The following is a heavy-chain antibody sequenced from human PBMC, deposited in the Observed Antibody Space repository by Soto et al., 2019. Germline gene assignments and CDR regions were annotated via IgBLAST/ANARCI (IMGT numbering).Heavy chain of an antibody. Sequence: GGSLRLSCAASGFIFSSYGMHWVRQAPGKGLEWVAGKSYDGSNQYYADTVKGRFTISRDNSKNKLYLQLNSLRAEDTAVFYCAKDTYYHDTTGFYIFDSWGQGTLVTVSS. CDR1: GFIFSSYG. CDR2: KSYDGSNQ. J-gene: IGHJ4*02. D-gene: IGHD3-22*01. V-gene: IGHV3-30*18. CDR3: AKDTYYHDTTGFYIFDS.